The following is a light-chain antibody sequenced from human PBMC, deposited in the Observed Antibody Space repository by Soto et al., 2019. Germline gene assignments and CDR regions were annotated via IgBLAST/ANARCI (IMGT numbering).Light chain of an antibody. CDR1: RSLSSTS. V-gene: IGKV3-20*01. Sequence: EIWLTQSPGTLSLSQGERAALSCRASRSLSSTSLAWYQQRPGQAPRLLIYDVSSRATGIPDRFSGSGSGTDFTLTINRLEPDDFAVYYCQQYGSSPRTFGQGTKVEIK. CDR3: QQYGSSPRT. CDR2: DVS. J-gene: IGKJ1*01.